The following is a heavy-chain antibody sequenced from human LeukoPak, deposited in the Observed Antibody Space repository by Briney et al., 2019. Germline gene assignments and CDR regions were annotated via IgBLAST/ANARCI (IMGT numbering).Heavy chain of an antibody. D-gene: IGHD1-14*01. CDR3: ARLLGGRNDY. Sequence: PGGSLRLSCVASGFIFSSYWMSWVHQAPGKGLEWVANIKQDGSEKYYVDSVKGRFTISRDNAKNSLFLQMNSLRDEDTAVYYCARLLGGRNDYWGQGTLVTVSS. CDR2: IKQDGSEK. V-gene: IGHV3-7*01. J-gene: IGHJ4*02. CDR1: GFIFSSYW.